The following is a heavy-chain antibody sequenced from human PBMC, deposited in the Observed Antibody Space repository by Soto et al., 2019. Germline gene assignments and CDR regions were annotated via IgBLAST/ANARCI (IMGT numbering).Heavy chain of an antibody. Sequence: QITLKESGPTLVNPTQTLTLTCTFSGFSFSFSGVGVGWVRQPPGKALEWLALIFWNDDKRYNPSLKGRLTITKDTSKNQVVLTMTNMDPIDTGTYYCARRPDSGTWYYHDYWGQGAPVTVSS. J-gene: IGHJ4*02. CDR2: IFWNDDK. CDR3: ARRPDSGTWYYHDY. D-gene: IGHD6-13*01. V-gene: IGHV2-5*01. CDR1: GFSFSFSGVG.